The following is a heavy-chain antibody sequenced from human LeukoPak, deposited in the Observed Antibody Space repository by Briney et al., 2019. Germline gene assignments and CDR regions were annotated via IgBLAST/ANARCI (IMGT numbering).Heavy chain of an antibody. J-gene: IGHJ4*02. V-gene: IGHV4-59*01. Sequence: PSETLSLTCTVSGGSISSYYWSWIRQPPGKGLEWIGYIYYSGSTNYNPSLKSRVTISVDTSKNQFSLKLSSVTAADTAVYYCAREASLYSSSFFDYWGQGTLVTVSS. CDR3: AREASLYSSSFFDY. D-gene: IGHD6-13*01. CDR2: IYYSGST. CDR1: GGSISSYY.